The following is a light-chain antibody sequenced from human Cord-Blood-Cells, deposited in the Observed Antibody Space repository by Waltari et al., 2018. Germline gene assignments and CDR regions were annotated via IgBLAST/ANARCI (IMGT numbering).Light chain of an antibody. V-gene: IGKV1-5*03. CDR2: KAS. CDR1: QSISSW. CDR3: QQYNSYPFT. J-gene: IGKJ3*01. Sequence: DIQMTQSPSTLSASVGARVTITCRASQSISSWLAWYQQKPGKAPKLLIYKASSLESGVPSRFSGSGSGTEFTLTISSLQPDDLATYYCQQYNSYPFTFGPGTKVDIK.